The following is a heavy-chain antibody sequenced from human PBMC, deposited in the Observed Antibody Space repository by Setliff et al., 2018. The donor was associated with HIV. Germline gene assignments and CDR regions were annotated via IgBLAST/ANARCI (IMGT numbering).Heavy chain of an antibody. CDR3: ARGLSSGPPADGFDI. CDR2: ISSSSKYI. Sequence: GGSLRLSCAASGFAFSPYSMNWVRQAPGKGLEWVASISSSSKYIYEADSVMGRFTISRDNAKNSLYLQMNSLRDEDTAVYYCARGLSSGPPADGFDIWGQGTMVTVSS. J-gene: IGHJ3*02. V-gene: IGHV3-21*01. CDR1: GFAFSPYS. D-gene: IGHD3-22*01.